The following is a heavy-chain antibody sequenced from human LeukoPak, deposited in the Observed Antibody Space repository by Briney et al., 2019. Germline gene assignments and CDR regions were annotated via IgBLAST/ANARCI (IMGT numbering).Heavy chain of an antibody. CDR2: ISANNGDT. Sequence: ASVKVSCKASGYTFTSYGIAWVRQAPGQGLQWMGWISANNGDTSYSQKLQGRVTMTTDTSTNTAYMELRSLTSDDTAVYYCARDPPGLTLGSPGDYWGQGTLVTVSS. CDR3: ARDPPGLTLGSPGDY. J-gene: IGHJ4*02. CDR1: GYTFTSYG. D-gene: IGHD3-16*01. V-gene: IGHV1-18*01.